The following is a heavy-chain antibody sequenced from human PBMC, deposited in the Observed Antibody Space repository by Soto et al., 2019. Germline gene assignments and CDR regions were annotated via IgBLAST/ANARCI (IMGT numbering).Heavy chain of an antibody. D-gene: IGHD1-26*01. CDR2: IYHNGNT. V-gene: IGHV4-30-2*01. J-gene: IGHJ4*02. CDR3: ARERYVGGEFDY. Sequence: QLQLQESGSGLVTPSQTLSLTCAVSGDSISRGGYSCNWIRQPPGKGLEWIAYIYHNGNTYLNPSLKSRVTISLDRSENQFSLKLSSVTAADTAVYYCARERYVGGEFDYWGRGILVTVSS. CDR1: GDSISRGGYS.